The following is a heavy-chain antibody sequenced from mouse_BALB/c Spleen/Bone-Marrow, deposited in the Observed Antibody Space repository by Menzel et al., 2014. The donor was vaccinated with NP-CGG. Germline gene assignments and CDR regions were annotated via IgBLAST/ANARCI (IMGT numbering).Heavy chain of an antibody. Sequence: QVQLQQSGAERVRPGASVKLSCKASGYTFTSYWINWVKQRPGQGLEWIGNIYPSDSYTNYNQKFKDKATLTVDKSSSTAYMRLSSPTSEDSAVYYCTRRDRYDYYAMDYWGQGTSVTASS. V-gene: IGHV1-69*02. J-gene: IGHJ4*01. D-gene: IGHD2-14*01. CDR1: GYTFTSYW. CDR3: TRRDRYDYYAMDY. CDR2: IYPSDSYT.